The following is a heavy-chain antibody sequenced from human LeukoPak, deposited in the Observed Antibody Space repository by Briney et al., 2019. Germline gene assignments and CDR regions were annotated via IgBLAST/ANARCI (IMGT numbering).Heavy chain of an antibody. CDR1: GFTFSSYN. V-gene: IGHV3-21*04. CDR3: AKSRFLAWLFWDY. D-gene: IGHD3-3*01. J-gene: IGHJ4*02. Sequence: GGSLRLSCAASGFTFSSYNMNWVRQAPGKGLEWVSSISSSSSYIYYADSVKGRFTISRDNSKNTLYLQMNSLRAEDTAVYYCAKSRFLAWLFWDYWGQGTLVTVSS. CDR2: ISSSSSYI.